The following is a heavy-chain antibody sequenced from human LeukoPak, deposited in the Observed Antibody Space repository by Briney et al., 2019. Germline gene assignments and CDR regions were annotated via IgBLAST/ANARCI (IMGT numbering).Heavy chain of an antibody. Sequence: SETLSLTCTVSGGSISSYYWSWIRQPPGKGLEWIGYIYTSGTTNYNPSLKSRVTISVDTSKNQFSLKLSSVTAADTAVYYCSGSAPYYYYYYMDVWGKGTTVTVSS. J-gene: IGHJ6*03. CDR2: IYTSGTT. CDR3: SGSAPYYYYYYMDV. V-gene: IGHV4-4*09. CDR1: GGSISSYY.